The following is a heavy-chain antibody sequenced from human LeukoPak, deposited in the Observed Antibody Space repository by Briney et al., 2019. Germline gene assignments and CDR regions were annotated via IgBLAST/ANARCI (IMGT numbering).Heavy chain of an antibody. D-gene: IGHD3-10*01. V-gene: IGHV5-10-1*01. J-gene: IGHJ3*02. Sequence: PGESLQISCKGSGYSFTSYWISWVRQMPGKGLEWMGRIDPSDSYTNYSPSFQGHVTISADKSISTAYLQWSSLKASDTAMYYCARHSSYGSGTCAFDIWGQGTMVTVSS. CDR1: GYSFTSYW. CDR2: IDPSDSYT. CDR3: ARHSSYGSGTCAFDI.